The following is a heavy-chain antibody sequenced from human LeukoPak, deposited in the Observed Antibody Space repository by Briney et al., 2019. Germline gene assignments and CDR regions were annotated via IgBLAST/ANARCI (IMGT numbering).Heavy chain of an antibody. CDR1: GFTFTNYA. D-gene: IGHD5-12*01. CDR2: VSGSGGST. V-gene: IGHV3-23*01. J-gene: IGHJ4*02. Sequence: GGSLRLSCAASGFTFTNYAMSWVRQTPVKGLEWISIVSGSGGSTYYAKSVKGRFTISRDNSKNTLYLQMSSLRAEDTAVYYCAKSPEFAVATFYFDYWGQGTLVTVSS. CDR3: AKSPEFAVATFYFDY.